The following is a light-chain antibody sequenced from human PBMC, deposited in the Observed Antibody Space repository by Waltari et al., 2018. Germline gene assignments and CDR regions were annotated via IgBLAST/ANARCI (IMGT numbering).Light chain of an antibody. CDR3: QQYGSSPRT. Sequence: EIVLTPSPGTLSLSPGERATLYCRASQSVSSSYLAWYQQKPGQAPRLLIYGASSRATGIPDRFSGSGSGTDFTLTISRLEPEDFAVYYCQQYGSSPRTFGQGTKVEIK. CDR1: QSVSSSY. CDR2: GAS. J-gene: IGKJ1*01. V-gene: IGKV3-20*01.